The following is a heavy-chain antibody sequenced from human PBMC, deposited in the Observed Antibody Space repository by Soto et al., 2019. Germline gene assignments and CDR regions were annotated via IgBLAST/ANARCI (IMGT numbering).Heavy chain of an antibody. V-gene: IGHV3-53*01. CDR3: ARCLGDLSLSAFDI. CDR2: MYSGGST. Sequence: EVQLVESGGGLIQPGGSLRLSCGASGFTVSTNYMSWVRQAPGKGLEWVSHMYSGGSTYYADSVKGRFTISRDYSTNTLYLHMNALRAVDAAFYYCARCLGDLSLSAFDIWGQGGLVTVSS. CDR1: GFTVSTNY. J-gene: IGHJ3*02. D-gene: IGHD3-16*02.